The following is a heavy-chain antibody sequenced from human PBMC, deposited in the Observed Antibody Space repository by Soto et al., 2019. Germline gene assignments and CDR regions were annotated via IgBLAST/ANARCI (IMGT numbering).Heavy chain of an antibody. J-gene: IGHJ4*02. CDR2: ISWDSSDV. D-gene: IGHD6-19*01. V-gene: IGHV3-9*01. CDR1: GFIFDDYA. Sequence: EVQLVESGGGWIHPGRSLRLFCAASGFIFDDYAMHWVRQAPGKGVEWVSGISWDSSDVAYADSVKGRFTISRDSVRNSLYLPMNSLRPEDTALYYCVKDSVAGTGRTFYYLDQWGQGTLVTVSS. CDR3: VKDSVAGTGRTFYYLDQ.